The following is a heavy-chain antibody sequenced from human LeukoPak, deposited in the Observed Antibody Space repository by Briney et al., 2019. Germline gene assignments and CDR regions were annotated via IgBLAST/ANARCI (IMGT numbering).Heavy chain of an antibody. V-gene: IGHV3-43D*04. J-gene: IGHJ4*02. CDR2: LSWDGSTT. CDR1: GFTLDDYA. D-gene: IGHD3-10*01. CDR3: AKSFWWFGEFSPFDY. Sequence: GGSLRLSCAASGFTLDDYAMHWVRQAPGKGLEWVSLLSWDGSTTYYADSVRGRFTVSRDTNKNSLLLQMNSLRAEDTAVYYCAKSFWWFGEFSPFDYWGQGTLVTVSS.